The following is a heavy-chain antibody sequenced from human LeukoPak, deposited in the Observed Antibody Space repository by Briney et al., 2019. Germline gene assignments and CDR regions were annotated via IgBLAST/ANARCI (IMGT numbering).Heavy chain of an antibody. Sequence: ASVKVSCKASGCTFTSYGISWVRQAPGQGLEWMGWISAYNGNTNYAQKLQGRVTMTTDTSTSTAYMELRSLRSDDTAVYYCAREPRQQWLDYYYFDYWGQGTLVTVSS. D-gene: IGHD6-19*01. CDR2: ISAYNGNT. V-gene: IGHV1-18*01. CDR1: GCTFTSYG. J-gene: IGHJ4*02. CDR3: AREPRQQWLDYYYFDY.